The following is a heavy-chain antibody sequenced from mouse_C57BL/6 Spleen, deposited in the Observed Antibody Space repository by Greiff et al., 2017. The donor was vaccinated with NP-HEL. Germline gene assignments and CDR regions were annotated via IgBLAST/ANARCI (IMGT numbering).Heavy chain of an antibody. Sequence: QVHVKQSGAELVKPGASVKLSCKASGYTFTSYWMHWVKQRPGQGLEWIGMIHPNSGSTNYNEKFKSKATLTVDKSSSTAYMQLSSLTSEDSAVYYCAGSSGHFDYWGQGTTLTVSS. CDR2: IHPNSGST. CDR3: AGSSGHFDY. D-gene: IGHD3-2*02. V-gene: IGHV1-64*01. J-gene: IGHJ2*01. CDR1: GYTFTSYW.